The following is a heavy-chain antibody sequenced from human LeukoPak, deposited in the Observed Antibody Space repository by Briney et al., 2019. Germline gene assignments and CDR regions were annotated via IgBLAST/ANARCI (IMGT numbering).Heavy chain of an antibody. CDR1: GFTFSSYE. CDR3: ASPLLWFGELTDD. J-gene: IGHJ4*02. CDR2: ISSSGSTI. V-gene: IGHV3-48*03. D-gene: IGHD3-10*01. Sequence: GGSLRLSCAASGFTFSSYEMNWVRQAPGKGLEWVSYISSSGSTIYYADSVKGRFTISRDNAKNSLYLQMNSLRAEDTSVYYCASPLLWFGELTDDWGQGTLVTVSS.